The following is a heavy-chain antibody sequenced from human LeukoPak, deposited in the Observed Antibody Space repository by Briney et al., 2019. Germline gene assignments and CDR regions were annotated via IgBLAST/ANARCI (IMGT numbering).Heavy chain of an antibody. J-gene: IGHJ4*02. CDR2: ISGSGGST. Sequence: GGSLRLSCAASGFTFSSYAMSWVRQAPGKGLEWVSAISGSGGSTYYADSVKGRFTISRDNSKNTLYLQMNSLRAEDTAVYYCAKDGSYDYVWGSYRYPLDYWGQGTLVTVSS. D-gene: IGHD3-16*02. CDR3: AKDGSYDYVWGSYRYPLDY. V-gene: IGHV3-23*01. CDR1: GFTFSSYA.